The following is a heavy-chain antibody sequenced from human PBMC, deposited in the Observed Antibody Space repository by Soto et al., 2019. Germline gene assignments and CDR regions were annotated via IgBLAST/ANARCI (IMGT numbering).Heavy chain of an antibody. Sequence: PGGSLRLSCAASGFTFSVYGMHWVRPAPGKGLEWVAVISYDGSNKYYVDSVKGRFTISRDNSKNTLYLQMNSLRAEDTAVYYCAKEIGSGWFTYYFDYWGQGTLVTVSS. V-gene: IGHV3-30*18. CDR3: AKEIGSGWFTYYFDY. CDR1: GFTFSVYG. J-gene: IGHJ4*02. CDR2: ISYDGSNK. D-gene: IGHD6-19*01.